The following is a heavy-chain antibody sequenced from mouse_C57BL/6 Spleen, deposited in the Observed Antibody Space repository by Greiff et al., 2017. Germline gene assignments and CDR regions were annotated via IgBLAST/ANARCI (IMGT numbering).Heavy chain of an antibody. J-gene: IGHJ1*03. D-gene: IGHD2-5*01. CDR1: GYTFTSYW. CDR2: IDPSDSET. V-gene: IGHV1-52*01. CDR3: AREGDYSNWYFDV. Sequence: QVQLQQPGAELVRPGSSVKLSCKASGYTFTSYWMHWVKQRPIQGLEWIGNIDPSDSETHSNQKFKDKATLTVDKSSSTAYMQLSSLTSEDSAVYYCAREGDYSNWYFDVWGTGTTVTVSS.